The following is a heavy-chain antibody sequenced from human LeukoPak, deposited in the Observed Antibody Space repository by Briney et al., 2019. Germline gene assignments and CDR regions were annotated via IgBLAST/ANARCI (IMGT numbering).Heavy chain of an antibody. CDR2: INPNSGGT. CDR3: ARDPDPPYYYDSSGYYSN. CDR1: GYTFTGYY. J-gene: IGHJ4*02. V-gene: IGHV1-2*02. Sequence: ASVKVSCKASGYTFTGYYMHWVRQAPGQGLERMGWINPNSGGTNYAQKFQGRVTMTRDTSISTAYMELSRLRSDDTAVYYCARDPDPPYYYDSSGYYSNWGQGTLVTVSS. D-gene: IGHD3-22*01.